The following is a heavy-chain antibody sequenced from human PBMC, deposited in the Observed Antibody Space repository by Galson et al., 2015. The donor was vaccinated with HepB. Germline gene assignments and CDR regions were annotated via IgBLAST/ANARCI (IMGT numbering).Heavy chain of an antibody. CDR3: AVVGTLDI. V-gene: IGHV4-39*01. CDR2: IYYSGST. J-gene: IGHJ3*02. D-gene: IGHD2-15*01. CDR1: GGSISSSSYY. Sequence: SETLSLTCTVSGGSISSSSYYWGWIRQPPGKGLEWIGSIYYSGSTYYNPSLKSRVTISVDTSKNQFSLKLSSVTAADTAVYYCAVVGTLDIWGQGTMVTVSS.